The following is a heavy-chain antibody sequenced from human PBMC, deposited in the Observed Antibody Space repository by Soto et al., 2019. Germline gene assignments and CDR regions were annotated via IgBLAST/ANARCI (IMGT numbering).Heavy chain of an antibody. CDR3: ARAYDSSGYYLRYYFDY. CDR2: ISSSGSYI. CDR1: GFTFSSYA. J-gene: IGHJ4*02. D-gene: IGHD3-22*01. Sequence: GGSLRLSCAASGFTFSSYAMSWVRQAPGKGLEWVSAISSSGSYIYFADSVKGRFTISRDNAKNSLYLQMNSLRAEDTAAYYCARAYDSSGYYLRYYFDYWGQGTLVTVSS. V-gene: IGHV3-21*01.